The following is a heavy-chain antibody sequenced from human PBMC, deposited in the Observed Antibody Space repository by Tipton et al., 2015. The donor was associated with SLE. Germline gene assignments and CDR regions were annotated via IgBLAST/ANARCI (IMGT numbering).Heavy chain of an antibody. J-gene: IGHJ4*02. Sequence: SLRLSCAASGFTVSSSYMSGVRQAPGKGLEWVSRINTDGSSTSYADPVKGRFTISRDNAKNTLYLQMNSLRAEDTAVYYCARAGDTAFDYWGQGTLVTVSS. CDR2: INTDGSST. D-gene: IGHD5-18*01. CDR3: ARAGDTAFDY. CDR1: GFTVSSSY. V-gene: IGHV3-74*01.